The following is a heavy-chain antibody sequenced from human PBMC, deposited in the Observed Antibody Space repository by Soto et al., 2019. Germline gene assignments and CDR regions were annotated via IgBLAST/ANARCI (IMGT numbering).Heavy chain of an antibody. J-gene: IGHJ4*02. CDR2: MQPSPGRT. CDR1: GYSFTSLD. Sequence: QVQLVQSGAEVREPGASVKVSCKASGYSFTSLDINWVRQTAGQGLEWMGCMQPSPGRTGYAQKFQGRVTMPRDTSINSDYMELTTRTSDDQSFYYCARGVSAGVDYWGQGTLVTVSS. D-gene: IGHD1-26*01. V-gene: IGHV1-8*01. CDR3: ARGVSAGVDY.